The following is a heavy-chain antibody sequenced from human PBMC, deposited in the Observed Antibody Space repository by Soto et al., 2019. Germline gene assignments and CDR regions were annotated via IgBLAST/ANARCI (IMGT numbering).Heavy chain of an antibody. CDR1: GYSFTSYW. V-gene: IGHV5-51*01. D-gene: IGHD3-22*01. CDR2: IYPGDSDT. CDR3: ARQGASYYYDSRGSVYYSYSSGMDV. Sequence: GESLKISCKGSGYSFTSYWIGRVRQMPGKGLEWMGIIYPGDSDTRYSPSFQGQVTISADKSISTAYLQWSSLKASDTAMYYCARQGASYYYDSRGSVYYSYSSGMDVGGQGTTVTVPS. J-gene: IGHJ6*02.